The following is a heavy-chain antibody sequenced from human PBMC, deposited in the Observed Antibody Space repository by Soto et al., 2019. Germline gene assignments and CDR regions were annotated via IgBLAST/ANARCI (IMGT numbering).Heavy chain of an antibody. CDR1: GGSISSGGYY. Sequence: QVQLQESGPGLVKPSQTLSLTCTVSGGSISSGGYYWSWIRQHPGKGLEWIGYIYYSGSTYYNPSLKSRVTISVDTSKNQFSLKLSSVTAADTAVYYCARDAGFAVTEFMGAFDIWGQGTMVTVSS. V-gene: IGHV4-31*03. CDR2: IYYSGST. CDR3: ARDAGFAVTEFMGAFDI. D-gene: IGHD4-17*01. J-gene: IGHJ3*02.